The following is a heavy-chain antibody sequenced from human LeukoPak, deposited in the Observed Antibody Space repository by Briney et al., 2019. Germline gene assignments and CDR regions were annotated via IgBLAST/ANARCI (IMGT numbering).Heavy chain of an antibody. V-gene: IGHV3-23*01. CDR3: AKGGKWDVTPFDY. D-gene: IGHD1-26*01. CDR1: GFTFISYS. CDR2: ISGGGGST. Sequence: GGSLRLSSAASGFTFISYSMNWVRQAPGKGLEWVSTISGGGGSTYYADSVKGRFTISRDNSKNTLYLQVNSLRAEDTAVYYCAKGGKWDVTPFDYWGQGTLVTVSS. J-gene: IGHJ4*02.